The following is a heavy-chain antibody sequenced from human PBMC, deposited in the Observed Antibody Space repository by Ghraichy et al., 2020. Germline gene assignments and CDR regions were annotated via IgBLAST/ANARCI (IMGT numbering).Heavy chain of an antibody. CDR1: GGSISSYY. V-gene: IGHV4-59*01. J-gene: IGHJ6*02. Sequence: SETLSLTCTVSGGSISSYYWSWIRQPPGKGLEWIGYIYYSGSTNYNPSLKSRVTISVDTSKNQFSLKLSSVTAADTAVYYCARVGPPTYYDFWSGYYTGAINYYYGMDVWGQGTTVTVSS. D-gene: IGHD3-3*01. CDR3: ARVGPPTYYDFWSGYYTGAINYYYGMDV. CDR2: IYYSGST.